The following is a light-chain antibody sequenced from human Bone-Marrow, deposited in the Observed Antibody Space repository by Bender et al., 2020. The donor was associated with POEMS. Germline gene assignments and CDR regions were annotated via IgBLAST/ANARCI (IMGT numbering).Light chain of an antibody. CDR2: DVR. CDR3: SSYAGNFNVV. CDR1: YNDVGGYDL. Sequence: QSALTQPASVSGSPGQSITISCTGTYNDVGGYDLVSWYQQHPGRAPKLMIYDVRKWPSGVSNRFSGSKSGNTASLTVSGLQADDEADYFCSSYAGNFNVVFGGGTKLTV. V-gene: IGLV2-14*02. J-gene: IGLJ2*01.